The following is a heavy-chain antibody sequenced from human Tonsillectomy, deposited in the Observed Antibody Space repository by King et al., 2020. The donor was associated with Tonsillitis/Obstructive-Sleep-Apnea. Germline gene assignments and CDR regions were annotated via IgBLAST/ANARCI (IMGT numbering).Heavy chain of an antibody. CDR1: GFTFSSYS. Sequence: EVQLVESGGGLVKPGGSLRLSCAASGFTFSSYSMNWVRQAPGKGLEWVSSISSTSSYIFYADSVKGRITISRDNAKNSLNLQMNSLRAEDTAVYYCARGKAGTDPLDYYSYMDVWGKGTTVTVSS. CDR3: ARGKAGTDPLDYYSYMDV. J-gene: IGHJ6*03. V-gene: IGHV3-21*01. CDR2: ISSTSSYI. D-gene: IGHD6-13*01.